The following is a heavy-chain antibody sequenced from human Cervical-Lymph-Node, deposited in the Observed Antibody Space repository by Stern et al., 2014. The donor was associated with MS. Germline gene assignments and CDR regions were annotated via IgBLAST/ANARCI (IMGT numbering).Heavy chain of an antibody. D-gene: IGHD6-19*01. CDR2: INAGNGNT. CDR3: ARAVSGFSPFVD. Sequence: QVQLVQSGAEVKKPGASGKVSCKASGYTFTSYAMHWVRQAPGQRLEWMGSINAGNGNTKYSQKFQGRVTITRDTSASTAYMELSSLRSEDTAVYYCARAVSGFSPFVDWGQGTLVTVSS. J-gene: IGHJ4*02. V-gene: IGHV1-3*01. CDR1: GYTFTSYA.